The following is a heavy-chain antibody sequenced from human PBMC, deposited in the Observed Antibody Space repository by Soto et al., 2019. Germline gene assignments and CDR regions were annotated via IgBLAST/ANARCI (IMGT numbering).Heavy chain of an antibody. Sequence: SETLSLTCAVYGGSFSGYYWSWIRQPPGKGLEWIGETNHSGSTNYNPSLKSRVTISVDTSKNQFSLKLSSVTAADTAVYYCARALQDYFDYWGQGTLVTVSS. CDR3: ARALQDYFDY. CDR2: TNHSGST. V-gene: IGHV4-34*01. CDR1: GGSFSGYY. J-gene: IGHJ4*02.